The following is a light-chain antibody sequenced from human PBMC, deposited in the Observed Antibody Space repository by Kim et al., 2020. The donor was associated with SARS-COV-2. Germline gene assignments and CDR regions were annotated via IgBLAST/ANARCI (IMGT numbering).Light chain of an antibody. V-gene: IGLV1-44*01. CDR1: SSNIGSNT. CDR2: TDD. CDR3: ATWDDSLDVWM. Sequence: QRVTISCSGSSSNIGSNTVIWYQHSPGTAPQLLIDTDDRRPSGVSDRVSCSKSGTSASLAISALRSEDEADYYCATWDDSLDVWMFGGGTQLTVL. J-gene: IGLJ3*02.